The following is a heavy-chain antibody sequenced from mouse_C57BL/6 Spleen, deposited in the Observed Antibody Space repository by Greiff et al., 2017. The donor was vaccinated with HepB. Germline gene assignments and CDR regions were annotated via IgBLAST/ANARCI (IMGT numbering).Heavy chain of an antibody. CDR3: GRSEDYDSGVDY. Sequence: QVQLQQPGAELVKPGASVKMSCKASGYTFTSYWITWVKQRPGQGLEWIGDIYPGSGSTNYNEKFKSKATLTVDTASSTGYMQLSSLTSEDSAVYYCGRSEDYDSGVDYWGQGTTLTVSS. V-gene: IGHV1-55*01. CDR2: IYPGSGST. CDR1: GYTFTSYW. D-gene: IGHD2-4*01. J-gene: IGHJ2*01.